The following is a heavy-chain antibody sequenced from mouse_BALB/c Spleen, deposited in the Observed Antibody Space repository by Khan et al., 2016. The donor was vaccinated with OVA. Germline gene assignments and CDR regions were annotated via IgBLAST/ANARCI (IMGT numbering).Heavy chain of an antibody. J-gene: IGHJ4*01. Sequence: DLVKPGASVKLSCKASGYTFTSYWINWIKQRPGQGLEWIGRIDPGSSNGYYNDMFKGQATLTVDTSSSTAYIQLSSLSSEDSAVYFCARENYYSRDCYAMDYWGQGTSVTVSS. D-gene: IGHD1-1*01. CDR2: IDPGSSNG. V-gene: IGHV1S41*01. CDR3: ARENYYSRDCYAMDY. CDR1: GYTFTSYW.